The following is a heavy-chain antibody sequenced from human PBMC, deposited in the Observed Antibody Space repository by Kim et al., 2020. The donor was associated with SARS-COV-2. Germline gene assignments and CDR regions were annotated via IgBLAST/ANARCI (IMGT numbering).Heavy chain of an antibody. Sequence: SETLSLTCTVSGGSISSYYWCWIRQPPGKGLEWIGYIYYSGSTNYNPSLKSRVTISVDTSKNQFSLKLSSVTAADTAVYYCARGGYGAYEYFQHWGQGTLVTVSS. V-gene: IGHV4-59*01. CDR2: IYYSGST. CDR3: ARGGYGAYEYFQH. D-gene: IGHD4-17*01. J-gene: IGHJ1*01. CDR1: GGSISSYY.